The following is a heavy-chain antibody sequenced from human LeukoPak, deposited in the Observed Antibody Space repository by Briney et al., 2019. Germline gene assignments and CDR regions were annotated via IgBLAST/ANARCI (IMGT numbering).Heavy chain of an antibody. CDR1: GFSFRNYR. Sequence: PGGSLRLSCAASGFSFRNYRMHWVRQAPGKGLEWVSSVSSGSGYVFYAESVKGRFTISRDNAKDSLHLQLSSLTAEDTAVYYCARSLGAHSSGWFYFDYWGQGTLVTVSS. CDR3: ARSLGAHSSGWFYFDY. V-gene: IGHV3-21*01. J-gene: IGHJ4*02. CDR2: VSSGSGYV. D-gene: IGHD6-19*01.